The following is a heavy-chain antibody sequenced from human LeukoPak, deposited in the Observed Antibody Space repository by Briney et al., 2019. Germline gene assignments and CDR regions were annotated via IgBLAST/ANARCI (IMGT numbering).Heavy chain of an antibody. CDR2: IYPGDSDT. CDR1: GYSFTSYW. V-gene: IGHV5-51*01. J-gene: IGHJ5*02. Sequence: GESLKISCKGSGYSFTSYWIGWVRQMPGKGLEWMGIIYPGDSDTRYSPSFQGQVTISADKSISTAYLQWSSLKASDTAMYYCARRGYCSSTSCFKAPYGWFDPWGQGTLVTVSS. CDR3: ARRGYCSSTSCFKAPYGWFDP. D-gene: IGHD2-2*01.